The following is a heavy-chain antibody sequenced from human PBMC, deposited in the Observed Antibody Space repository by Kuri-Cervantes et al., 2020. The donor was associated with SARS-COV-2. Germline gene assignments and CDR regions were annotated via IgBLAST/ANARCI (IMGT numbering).Heavy chain of an antibody. CDR2: ISYDTTNK. Sequence: GESLKISCAASGFPFSNFGMHWVRQAPGKGLEWVAIISYDTTNKYYADSVKGRFTVSRDDSKSTLYLQMNSLRTEDTALYYCAKPFHDYSDYGGAFDIWGQGTVVTVSS. J-gene: IGHJ3*02. D-gene: IGHD4-11*01. CDR1: GFPFSNFG. CDR3: AKPFHDYSDYGGAFDI. V-gene: IGHV3-30*18.